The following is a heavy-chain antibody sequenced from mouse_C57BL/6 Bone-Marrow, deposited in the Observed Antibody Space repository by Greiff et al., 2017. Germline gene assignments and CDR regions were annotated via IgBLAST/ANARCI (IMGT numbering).Heavy chain of an antibody. Sequence: EVKLMESGGGLVKPGGSLKLSCAASGFTFSDYGMHWVRQAPEKGLEWVAYISSGSSTIYYADTVKGRFTISRDNAKDTLFLQMTRLRSEDTAMYYCARGWLPAWFAYWGQGTLVTVSA. D-gene: IGHD2-2*01. J-gene: IGHJ3*01. CDR2: ISSGSSTI. CDR3: ARGWLPAWFAY. V-gene: IGHV5-17*01. CDR1: GFTFSDYG.